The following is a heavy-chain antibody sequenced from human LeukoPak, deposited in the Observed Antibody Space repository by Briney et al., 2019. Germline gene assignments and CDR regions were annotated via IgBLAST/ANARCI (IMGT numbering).Heavy chain of an antibody. CDR1: GGSISSYY. D-gene: IGHD2-8*01. J-gene: IGHJ4*02. V-gene: IGHV4-59*01. Sequence: SETLSLTCTVSGGSISSYYWSWIRQPPGKGLEWIGYIYYSGSTNYNPSLKSRVTISVDTSKNQFSLKLSSVTAADTAVYYCGSGVLVSNFDYWGQGTLVTVSS. CDR3: GSGVLVSNFDY. CDR2: IYYSGST.